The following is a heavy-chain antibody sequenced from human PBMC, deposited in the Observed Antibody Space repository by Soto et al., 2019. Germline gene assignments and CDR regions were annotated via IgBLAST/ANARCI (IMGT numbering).Heavy chain of an antibody. Sequence: ASVKVSCKASGYTFTSHGISWVRQAPGQGLEWMGWISAYNGNTNYAQKLQGRVTMTTDTSTSTAYMELRSLRSDDTAVYYCVCGSYLERTYYFDFWGQGTLVTVSS. D-gene: IGHD1-26*01. V-gene: IGHV1-18*04. CDR1: GYTFTSHG. J-gene: IGHJ4*02. CDR3: VCGSYLERTYYFDF. CDR2: ISAYNGNT.